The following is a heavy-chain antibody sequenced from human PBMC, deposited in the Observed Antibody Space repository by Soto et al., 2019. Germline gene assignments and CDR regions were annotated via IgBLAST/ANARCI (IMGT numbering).Heavy chain of an antibody. D-gene: IGHD2-15*01. Sequence: QVQLQESGPGLVKPSQTLSLTCTVSGASISSGGYHWTWIRQLPGKGLEWIGYIHYSGSNYYNPSLKSRVSISLDTSQNQFSLKLSSVTAADTAVYYCARETLPCSGGTCYLGAFDIWGQGTRVTVSS. J-gene: IGHJ3*02. V-gene: IGHV4-31*03. CDR2: IHYSGSN. CDR3: ARETLPCSGGTCYLGAFDI. CDR1: GASISSGGYH.